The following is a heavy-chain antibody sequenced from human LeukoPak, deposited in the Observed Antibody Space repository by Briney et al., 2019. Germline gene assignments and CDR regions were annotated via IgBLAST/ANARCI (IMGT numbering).Heavy chain of an antibody. J-gene: IGHJ3*02. Sequence: SETLSLTCTVSGGSVSSGSYYWSWIRQPPGKGLERIGYIYYSGSTNYNPSLKRRVTISVDTSKNQFSLKLSSVTAADTAVYYCARAGAKYYYDSSGYYSTAFDIWGQGTMVTVSS. CDR3: ARAGAKYYYDSSGYYSTAFDI. D-gene: IGHD3-22*01. CDR1: GGSVSSGSYY. V-gene: IGHV4-61*01. CDR2: IYYSGST.